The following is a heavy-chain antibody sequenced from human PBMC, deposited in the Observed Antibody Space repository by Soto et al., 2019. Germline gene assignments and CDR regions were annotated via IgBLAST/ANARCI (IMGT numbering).Heavy chain of an antibody. CDR1: GFTLSNYS. Sequence: GGSLRLSCVASGFTLSNYSMNWVRQAPGKGLEWVSSISGSSTFIYYADSMKGRFTFSRDNAKNSLYLQMNNLRAEDTAVYYCARDAKVSGSSSDYSYYYGMDVWAKGPRSPS. J-gene: IGHJ6*02. CDR3: ARDAKVSGSSSDYSYYYGMDV. CDR2: ISGSSTFI. D-gene: IGHD6-6*01. V-gene: IGHV3-21*01.